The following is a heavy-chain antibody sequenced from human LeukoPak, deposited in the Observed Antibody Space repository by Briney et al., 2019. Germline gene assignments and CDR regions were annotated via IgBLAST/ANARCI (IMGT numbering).Heavy chain of an antibody. CDR3: AREIRGYSYFDQ. Sequence: GGSLRLPCAASGFPFSSYSMNGAPQPPGRGLEWVSSISSSSSYIYYADPVKGRFTISRDNAKNSLYLQVNSLRAEDTAVYYCAREIRGYSYFDQWGQGTLVTVSS. J-gene: IGHJ4*02. CDR1: GFPFSSYS. CDR2: ISSSSSYI. D-gene: IGHD1-26*01. V-gene: IGHV3-21*04.